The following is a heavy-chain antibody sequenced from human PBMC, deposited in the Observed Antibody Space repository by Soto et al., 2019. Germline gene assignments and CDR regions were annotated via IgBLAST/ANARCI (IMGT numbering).Heavy chain of an antibody. J-gene: IGHJ4*02. D-gene: IGHD2-8*02. V-gene: IGHV4-39*02. CDR3: ARDKITGLFDY. Sequence: PSETLSLTCTVSGGSISSSSYYWGWIRQSPEKGLEWIASISYSGSTYYNPTLKSRLIISVDTSKNQFSLKLTSVTAADTAVYYCARDKITGLFDYWGQGTLVTVSS. CDR1: GGSISSSSYY. CDR2: ISYSGST.